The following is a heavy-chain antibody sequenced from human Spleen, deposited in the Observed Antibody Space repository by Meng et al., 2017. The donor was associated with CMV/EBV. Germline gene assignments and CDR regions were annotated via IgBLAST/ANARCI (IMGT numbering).Heavy chain of an antibody. D-gene: IGHD2-15*01. V-gene: IGHV3-66*01. CDR1: EFTFSSYF. CDR3: ARGEEDIVVAVQPKVSFDP. J-gene: IGHJ5*02. Sequence: GESLKISCAASEFTFSSYFMHWVRQAPGKGLEWVSLMSSGGTTYYADSVRGRFTMSRDNSKNSLYLQINSLRVEDTAVYYCARGEEDIVVAVQPKVSFDPWGQGTLVTVSS. CDR2: MSSGGTT.